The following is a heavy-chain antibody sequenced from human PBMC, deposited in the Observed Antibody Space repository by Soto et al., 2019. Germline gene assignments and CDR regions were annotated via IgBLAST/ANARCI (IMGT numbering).Heavy chain of an antibody. CDR1: GYTFASYD. D-gene: IGHD2-15*01. J-gene: IGHJ4*02. CDR2: MNPNSGNT. V-gene: IGHV1-8*01. CDR3: ARVGSVAAGRPFDY. Sequence: ASVKVSCKASGYTFASYDINWVRQATGQGLEWMGWMNPNSGNTGYAQKVQGRVTMTTDTSTSTAYMDLTSLRSDDTAVYYCARVGSVAAGRPFDYWGQGTLVTVSS.